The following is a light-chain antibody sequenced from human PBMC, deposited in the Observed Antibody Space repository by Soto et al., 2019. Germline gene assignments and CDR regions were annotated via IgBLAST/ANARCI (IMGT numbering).Light chain of an antibody. V-gene: IGKV1-27*01. CDR1: QGISNY. J-gene: IGKJ2*01. CDR2: AAS. CDR3: QKYNSART. Sequence: DIQMTQSPSSLSASVGDRVTITCRASQGISNYLAWYQQKPGKVPKLLIYAASTLQSGVPSRFSGSGSGTDFTLTISSLQTEDVATYYCQKYNSARTFGQGTKLEIK.